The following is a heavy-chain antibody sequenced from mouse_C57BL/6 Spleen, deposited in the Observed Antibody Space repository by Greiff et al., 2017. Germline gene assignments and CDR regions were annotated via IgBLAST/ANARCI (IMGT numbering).Heavy chain of an antibody. Sequence: QVQLKESGPGLVQPSQSLSITCTVSGFSLTSYGVHWVRQSPGKGLEWLGVIWSGGSTDYNAAFISRLSISKDNSKSQVFFKMNSLQADDTAIYYCARNVYYGNYEFAYWGQGTLVTVSA. CDR1: GFSLTSYG. CDR3: ARNVYYGNYEFAY. CDR2: IWSGGST. J-gene: IGHJ3*01. D-gene: IGHD2-1*01. V-gene: IGHV2-2*01.